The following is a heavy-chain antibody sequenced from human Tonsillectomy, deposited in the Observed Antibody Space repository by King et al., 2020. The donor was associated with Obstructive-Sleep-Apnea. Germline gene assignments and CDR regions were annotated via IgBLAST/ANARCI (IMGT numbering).Heavy chain of an antibody. D-gene: IGHD6-19*01. CDR3: KAAVAAHY. V-gene: IGHV3-15*01. CDR1: GFIFNKAW. J-gene: IGHJ4*02. Sequence: VQLVESGGGLVKPGGSLRLSCAASGFIFNKAWMSWVRQAPGKGLEWVGRIRSKAEGGTTDYAAPVKGRFTISRDDSKNTLYLQMNSLKTEDTAVYYCKAAVAAHYWGQGTLVTVSS. CDR2: IRSKAEGGTT.